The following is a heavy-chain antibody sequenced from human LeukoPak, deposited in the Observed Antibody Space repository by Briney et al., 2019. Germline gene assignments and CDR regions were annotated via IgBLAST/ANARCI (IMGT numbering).Heavy chain of an antibody. CDR1: GFTFSSYA. CDR2: ISGSGGST. J-gene: IGHJ5*02. CDR3: ARRGEPRGQWLVSWFDP. D-gene: IGHD6-19*01. Sequence: GGSLRLSCAASGFTFSSYAMSWVRQAPGKGLEWVSAISGSGGSTYYADSVKGRFTISRDNSKNTLYLQMNSLRAEDTAVYYCARRGEPRGQWLVSWFDPWGQGTLVTVSS. V-gene: IGHV3-23*01.